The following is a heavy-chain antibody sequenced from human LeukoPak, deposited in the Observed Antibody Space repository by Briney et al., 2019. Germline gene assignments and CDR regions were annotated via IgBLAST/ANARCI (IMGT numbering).Heavy chain of an antibody. J-gene: IGHJ3*02. CDR3: ARDPYCSGGSCHTPDAFDI. V-gene: IGHV4-59*11. CDR2: IYYSGST. D-gene: IGHD2-15*01. Sequence: PSETLSLPCTVSGGSISSQYWSWLRKPPGKALVWIGYIYYSGSTNYIPYLKSRGTISVDTSKNQFSLKLSSVTAADTAVYYCARDPYCSGGSCHTPDAFDIWGQGTMVTVSS. CDR1: GGSISSQY.